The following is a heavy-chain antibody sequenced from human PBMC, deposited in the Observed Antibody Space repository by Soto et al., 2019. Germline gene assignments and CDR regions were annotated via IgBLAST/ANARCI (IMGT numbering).Heavy chain of an antibody. CDR3: AIALEGKTFDY. Sequence: QVQLVQSGAEVKKPGASVKVSCKASGYTFTSYAMHWVRQAPGQGLEWMGWINAGNGNTKYSQKFPGRVTSPRDKAASPAYMELSSLRSEDTSVYYCAIALEGKTFDYWGQGTLVTVSS. D-gene: IGHD3-3*01. V-gene: IGHV1-3*01. CDR2: INAGNGNT. J-gene: IGHJ4*02. CDR1: GYTFTSYA.